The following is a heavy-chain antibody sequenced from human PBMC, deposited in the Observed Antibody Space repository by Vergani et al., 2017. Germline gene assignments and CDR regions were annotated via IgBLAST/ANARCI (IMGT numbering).Heavy chain of an antibody. Sequence: QLQLQESGSGLVKPSQTLSLTCAVSGDSITNGGFSWNWIRQPPGKGPDWIGYIFPSGNSDYNPSLKNRVSISLDKSKNQFALTLTSLTDADTAVYYCASDTHSGQRADRWGQGILVTVTS. D-gene: IGHD6-19*01. CDR3: ASDTHSGQRADR. CDR2: IFPSGNS. V-gene: IGHV4-30-2*02. J-gene: IGHJ5*02. CDR1: GDSITNGGFS.